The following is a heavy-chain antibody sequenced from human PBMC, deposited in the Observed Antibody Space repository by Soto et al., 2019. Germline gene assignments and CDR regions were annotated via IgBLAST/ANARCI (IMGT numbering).Heavy chain of an antibody. V-gene: IGHV1-58*01. CDR2: IVVGSGNT. CDR1: GFTFTSSA. CDR3: AAAESIGNFDY. J-gene: IGHJ4*02. Sequence: SVKVSCKASGFTFTSSAVQWVRQARGRRLEWIGWIVVGSGNTNYAQKFQERVTITRDMSTSTAYMELSSLRSEDTAVYYCAAAESIGNFDYWGQGTLVTVSS. D-gene: IGHD1-1*01.